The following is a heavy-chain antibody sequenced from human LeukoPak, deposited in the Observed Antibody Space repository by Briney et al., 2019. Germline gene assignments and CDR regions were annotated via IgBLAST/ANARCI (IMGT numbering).Heavy chain of an antibody. CDR2: IYYSGST. CDR1: GGSIGSYY. V-gene: IGHV4-59*08. Sequence: PSETLSLTCTVSGGSIGSYYWSWIRQPPGKGLEWIGYIYYSGSTNYNPSLKSRVTISVDTSKNQFSLKLSSVTAADTAVYYCARYIVVVAYFDYWGQGTLVTVSS. CDR3: ARYIVVVAYFDY. D-gene: IGHD2-2*01. J-gene: IGHJ4*02.